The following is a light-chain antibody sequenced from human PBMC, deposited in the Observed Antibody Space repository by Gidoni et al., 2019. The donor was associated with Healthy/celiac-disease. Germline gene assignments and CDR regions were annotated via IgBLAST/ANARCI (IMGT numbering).Light chain of an antibody. CDR3: QQYGSSPRT. V-gene: IGKV3-20*01. CDR2: GAS. J-gene: IGKJ1*01. CDR1: QSVSSSY. Sequence: EIVLTPSPVTLSLSPAERAPLSCRASQSVSSSYLAWYQQKPGQAPRLLIYGASSRATGIPDRFGGRGSGTDFTLTISRLEPEDVAVYYCQQYGSSPRTFGQGTKVEIK.